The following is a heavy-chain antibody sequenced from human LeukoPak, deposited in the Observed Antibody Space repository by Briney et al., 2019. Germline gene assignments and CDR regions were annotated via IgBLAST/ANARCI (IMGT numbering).Heavy chain of an antibody. Sequence: SETLSLTCAVSGGSISSGGYSWSWIRQPPGKGLEWIGYIYHSGSTYYNPSLKSRVTISVDRSKNQFSPKLSSVTAADTAVYYCARERGSGLFDYWGQGTLVTVSS. CDR3: ARERGSGLFDY. CDR1: GGSISSGGYS. J-gene: IGHJ4*02. D-gene: IGHD6-19*01. CDR2: IYHSGST. V-gene: IGHV4-30-2*01.